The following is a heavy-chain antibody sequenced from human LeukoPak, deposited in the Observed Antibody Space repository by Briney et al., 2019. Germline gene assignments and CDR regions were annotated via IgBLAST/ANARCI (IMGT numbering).Heavy chain of an antibody. Sequence: SETLSLTCTVSGASVSSHYWSWIRQPPGKGLEWIGYVYYSGGTNYNPSLKSRVTISLGTSKDQFSLRLNSVTAADTAVYYCARLSTYYDFWSPLDYWGQGTLVTVSS. CDR2: VYYSGGT. CDR1: GASVSSHY. J-gene: IGHJ4*02. CDR3: ARLSTYYDFWSPLDY. D-gene: IGHD3-3*01. V-gene: IGHV4-59*02.